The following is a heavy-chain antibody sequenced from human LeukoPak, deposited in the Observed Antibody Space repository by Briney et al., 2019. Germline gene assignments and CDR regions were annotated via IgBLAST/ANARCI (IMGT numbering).Heavy chain of an antibody. CDR3: ARGLTGYYENY. D-gene: IGHD3-9*01. CDR1: GGSFSGYY. V-gene: IGHV4-34*01. Sequence: SETLSLTCAVYGGSFSGYYWSWIRQPPGKGLEWIGEINHSGSTNYNPSLKSRVTISVDTSKNQFSLKLSSVTAADTAVYYCARGLTGYYENYWGQGTLVTVS. J-gene: IGHJ4*02. CDR2: INHSGST.